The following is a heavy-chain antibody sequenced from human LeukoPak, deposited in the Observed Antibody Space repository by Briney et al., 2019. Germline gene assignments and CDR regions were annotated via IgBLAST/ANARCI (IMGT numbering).Heavy chain of an antibody. Sequence: SETLSLTCTVSGGSVSSYCWSWIRQPPGKGLRWIGYIYTRGKTNSNPSLKGRVTISGDTSKNQFSLKLSSVTAADTAVYYCARHLHSDGSGSYLNWLDPWGQGILVTVSS. D-gene: IGHD3-10*01. CDR1: GGSVSSYC. J-gene: IGHJ5*02. V-gene: IGHV4-4*09. CDR2: IYTRGKT. CDR3: ARHLHSDGSGSYLNWLDP.